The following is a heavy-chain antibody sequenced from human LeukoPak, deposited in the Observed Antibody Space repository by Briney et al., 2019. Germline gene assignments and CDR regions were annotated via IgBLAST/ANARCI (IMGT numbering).Heavy chain of an antibody. CDR3: ARACRDVYNSLDAFDI. CDR2: IKQDGSEK. D-gene: IGHD5-24*01. Sequence: GGSLRLSCAASGFTFSSYWMTWVRQAPGKGLEWVANIKQDGSEKYYVDSVKGRFTISRDNAKNSLYLQMNSLRVEDTAVYYCARACRDVYNSLDAFDIWGKGTTVTVSS. V-gene: IGHV3-7*01. J-gene: IGHJ3*02. CDR1: GFTFSSYW.